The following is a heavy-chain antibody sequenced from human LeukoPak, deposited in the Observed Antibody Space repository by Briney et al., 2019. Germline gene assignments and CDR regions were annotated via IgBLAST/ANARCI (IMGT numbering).Heavy chain of an antibody. CDR3: ANAEGLLHAFDI. Sequence: PGGSLRLSCVASGFTFDDYAMHWVRQAPGKGLEWVSGISWNSGSIGYADSVKGRFTISRDNAKNSLYLQMNSLRAEDTALYYCANAEGLLHAFDIWGQGTMVTVSS. CDR2: ISWNSGSI. J-gene: IGHJ3*02. V-gene: IGHV3-9*01. CDR1: GFTFDDYA.